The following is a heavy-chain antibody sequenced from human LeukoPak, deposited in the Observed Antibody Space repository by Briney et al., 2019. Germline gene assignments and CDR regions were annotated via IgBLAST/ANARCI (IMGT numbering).Heavy chain of an antibody. CDR3: ARVVSPAATPYYYYMDV. J-gene: IGHJ6*03. Sequence: SVKVSCKASGGTFSSYAISWVRQAPGHGLEWMGGIIPIFGTANYAQKFQGRVTITTDESTSTAYMELSSLRSEDTAVYYCARVVSPAATPYYYYMDVWGKGTTVTVSS. V-gene: IGHV1-69*05. CDR2: IIPIFGTA. CDR1: GGTFSSYA. D-gene: IGHD2-15*01.